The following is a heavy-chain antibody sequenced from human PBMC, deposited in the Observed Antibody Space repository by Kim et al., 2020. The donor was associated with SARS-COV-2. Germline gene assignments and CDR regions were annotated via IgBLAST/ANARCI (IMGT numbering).Heavy chain of an antibody. CDR1: GGSVSSGSYY. D-gene: IGHD3-10*01. CDR3: ARDAPYYYGSGSYYIDY. V-gene: IGHV4-61*01. CDR2: IYYSGST. Sequence: SETLSLTCTVSGGSVSSGSYYWSWIRQPPGKGLEWIGYIYYSGSTNYNPSLKSRVTISVDTSKNQFSLKLSSVTAADTAVYYCARDAPYYYGSGSYYIDYWGQGTLVTVSS. J-gene: IGHJ4*02.